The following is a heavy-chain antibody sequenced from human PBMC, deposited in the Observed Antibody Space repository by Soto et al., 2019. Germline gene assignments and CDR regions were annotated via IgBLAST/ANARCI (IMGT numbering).Heavy chain of an antibody. J-gene: IGHJ4*02. CDR3: ARVGLHDSTGYYDRFDY. V-gene: IGHV4-30-4*01. CDR2: IYYSVST. CDR1: AGSVSSVDYY. Sequence: SETLSLTCSVSAGSVSSVDYYWSWIRHPPGKGLEWIGYIYYSVSTFYTPSLKNRVTISLDTSKNQLSLKLRSVTAADTAVYYCARVGLHDSTGYYDRFDYWGQGALVTVSS. D-gene: IGHD3-22*01.